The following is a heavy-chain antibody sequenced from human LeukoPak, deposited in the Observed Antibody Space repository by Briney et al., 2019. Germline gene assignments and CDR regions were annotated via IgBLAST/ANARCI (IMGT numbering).Heavy chain of an antibody. D-gene: IGHD5-18*01. J-gene: IGHJ6*02. V-gene: IGHV4-59*01. CDR2: IYYTGST. CDR1: GGSMRIYY. Sequence: SETLSLTCTVSGGSMRIYYWSWIRQPPGKGLEWSGYIYYTGSTNYNPSLKSRVTISVDTSKNQFSLKLSSVTAADTAVYYCARDSRGYSYVRGMDVWGQGTTVTVSS. CDR3: ARDSRGYSYVRGMDV.